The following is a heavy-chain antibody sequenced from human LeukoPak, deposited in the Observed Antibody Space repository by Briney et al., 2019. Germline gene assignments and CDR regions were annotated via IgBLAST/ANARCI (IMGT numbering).Heavy chain of an antibody. J-gene: IGHJ4*02. D-gene: IGHD3-22*01. CDR1: GGTFSSYA. CDR3: ARDGNPLHYYDSSGYLFDY. V-gene: IGHV1-69*13. Sequence: SVKVSCRASGGTFSSYAISWVRQAPGQGLEWMGGIIPIFGTANYAQKFQGRVTITADESTSTAYMELSSLRSEDTAVYYCARDGNPLHYYDSSGYLFDYWGQGTLVTVSS. CDR2: IIPIFGTA.